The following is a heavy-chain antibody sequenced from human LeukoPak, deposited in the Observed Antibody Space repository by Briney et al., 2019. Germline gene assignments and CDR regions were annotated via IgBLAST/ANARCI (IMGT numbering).Heavy chain of an antibody. D-gene: IGHD2-15*01. CDR1: GGSSSGYY. J-gene: IGHJ6*03. V-gene: IGHV4-34*01. CDR3: ARSVEGYCSGGSCYSYYYYMDV. CDR2: INHSGST. Sequence: PSETLSLTCAVYGGSSSGYYWSWIRQPPGKGLEWIGEINHSGSTNYNPSLKSRVTISVDTSKNQFSLKLSSVTAADTAVYYCARSVEGYCSGGSCYSYYYYMDVWGKGTTVTVSS.